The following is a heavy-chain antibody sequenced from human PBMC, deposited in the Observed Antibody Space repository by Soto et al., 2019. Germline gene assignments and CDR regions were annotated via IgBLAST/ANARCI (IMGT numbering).Heavy chain of an antibody. D-gene: IGHD6-13*01. CDR3: AKVAGVATGGTVGGLDP. V-gene: IGHV3-30*18. Sequence: PGVTIRLSCQTSGFSFSSYAMQWVRQAPGKGLQWVAVISYDGSHKFYGESVKGRFTISRDNSKNTLYLQMPSLTTEDTGIYYCAKVAGVATGGTVGGLDPWGQGTLVTVSS. J-gene: IGHJ5*02. CDR2: ISYDGSHK. CDR1: GFSFSSYA.